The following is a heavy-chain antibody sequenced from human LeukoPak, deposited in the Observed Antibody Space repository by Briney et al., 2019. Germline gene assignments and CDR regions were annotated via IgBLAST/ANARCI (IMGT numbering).Heavy chain of an antibody. CDR3: ARHEYNFVGFDY. D-gene: IGHD1-1*01. Sequence: GESLKISCKGSGYSFSSYWIAWVRQMPGRGLEWMGVIYPGDSDTRCSQSFQGQVTISADKSISTAYLQWSSLKASDTAMYYCARHEYNFVGFDYWGQGTPVTVSS. CDR2: IYPGDSDT. J-gene: IGHJ4*02. CDR1: GYSFSSYW. V-gene: IGHV5-51*01.